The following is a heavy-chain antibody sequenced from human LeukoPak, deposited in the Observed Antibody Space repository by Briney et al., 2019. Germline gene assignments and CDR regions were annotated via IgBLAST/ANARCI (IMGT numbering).Heavy chain of an antibody. CDR3: ARQISPVAGLAY. D-gene: IGHD6-19*01. V-gene: IGHV5-10-1*01. CDR1: GYNFTSYW. J-gene: IGHJ4*02. Sequence: GESLKISCKGSGYNFTSYWISWVRRMPGKGLEWMGRIDPSDSYTNYSPSFQGHVTISADKSISTAYLQWSSLKASDTAMYYCARQISPVAGLAYWGQGTLVTVSS. CDR2: IDPSDSYT.